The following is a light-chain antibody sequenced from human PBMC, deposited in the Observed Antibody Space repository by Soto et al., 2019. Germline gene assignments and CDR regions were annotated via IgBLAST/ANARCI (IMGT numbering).Light chain of an antibody. CDR2: GAS. V-gene: IGKV3D-20*02. CDR3: QQRSNWPPYT. J-gene: IGKJ2*01. Sequence: EIVLTQSPGTLSLSPGERATLSCRASQGVSSSYLAWYQQKPGQAPRLLIYGASSRATGIPDRFSGSGSGTDFTLTISSLEPEDFAVYYCQQRSNWPPYTFGQGTKVDIK. CDR1: QGVSSSY.